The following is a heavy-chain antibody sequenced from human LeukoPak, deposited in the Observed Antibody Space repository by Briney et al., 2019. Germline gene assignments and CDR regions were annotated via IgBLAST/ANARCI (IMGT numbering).Heavy chain of an antibody. J-gene: IGHJ4*02. D-gene: IGHD1-26*01. V-gene: IGHV3-30*02. Sequence: GGSLRLSCAASGFTFSSYGMHWVRQAPGKGLEWVAFIRYDGSNKYYADSVKGRFTISRDNSKNTLYLQMNSLRAEDTAVYYCAKMMSVGATLADYWGQGTLVTVSS. CDR3: AKMMSVGATLADY. CDR1: GFTFSSYG. CDR2: IRYDGSNK.